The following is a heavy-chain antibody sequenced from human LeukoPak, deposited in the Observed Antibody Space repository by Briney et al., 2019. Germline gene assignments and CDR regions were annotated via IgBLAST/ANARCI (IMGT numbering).Heavy chain of an antibody. V-gene: IGHV3-11*01. D-gene: IGHD3-22*01. Sequence: GGSLRLSCAASGFTFSDYYMSWIRQAPGKGLEWVSYISSSGSTIYYADSVKGRFTISRDNAKNSLYLQMNSLRAEDTAVYYWAGAPYYYDSSGYSDYWGQGPLVPVSS. CDR2: ISSSGSTI. J-gene: IGHJ4*02. CDR3: AGAPYYYDSSGYSDY. CDR1: GFTFSDYY.